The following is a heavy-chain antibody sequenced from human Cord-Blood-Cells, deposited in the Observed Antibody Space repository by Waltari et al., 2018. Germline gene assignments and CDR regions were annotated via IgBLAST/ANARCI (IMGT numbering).Heavy chain of an antibody. D-gene: IGHD6-13*01. J-gene: IGHJ6*02. CDR3: ARDSSSSWYYYYYGMDV. V-gene: IGHV3-21*01. CDR2: ISSSSSYI. Sequence: EVQLVESGGGLVKPGGSLRLSCAASASTFSSYSTTWVRQAPGKGLEWVSSISSSSSYIYYADSVKGRFTISRDNAKNSLYLQMNSLRAEDTAVYYCARDSSSSWYYYYYGMDVWGQGTTVTVSS. CDR1: ASTFSSYS.